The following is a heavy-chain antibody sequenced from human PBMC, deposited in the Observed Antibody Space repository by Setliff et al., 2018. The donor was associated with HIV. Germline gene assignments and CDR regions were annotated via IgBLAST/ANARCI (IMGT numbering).Heavy chain of an antibody. Sequence: VKVSCKASGYNFISYHLHWVRQAPGQGLEWMGIINPSGGSTSHAQKFQGRVTMTRDMSTSTVYMELSSLRSEDTAVYYCARDRRDGLYYHGMDVWGQGTTVTVSS. CDR1: GYNFISYH. CDR3: ARDRRDGLYYHGMDV. V-gene: IGHV1-46*01. J-gene: IGHJ6*02. CDR2: INPSGGST. D-gene: IGHD5-12*01.